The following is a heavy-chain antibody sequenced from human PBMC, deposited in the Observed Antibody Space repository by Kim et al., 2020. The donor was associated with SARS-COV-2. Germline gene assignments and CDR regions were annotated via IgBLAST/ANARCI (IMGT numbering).Heavy chain of an antibody. J-gene: IGHJ3*02. Sequence: YAQKLQGRVTMTTDPSTSTAYMELRSLRSDDTAVYCCARRSSGFHDACDIWGQGTMVTVSS. V-gene: IGHV1-18*01. D-gene: IGHD6-19*01. CDR3: ARRSSGFHDACDI.